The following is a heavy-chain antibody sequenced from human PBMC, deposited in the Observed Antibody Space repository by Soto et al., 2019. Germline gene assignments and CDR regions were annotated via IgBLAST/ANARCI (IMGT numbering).Heavy chain of an antibody. J-gene: IGHJ6*02. CDR3: ARRYCSSTSCLMDV. D-gene: IGHD2-2*01. V-gene: IGHV3-48*03. Sequence: PGGSLRLSCAVSGFTFSSYEMNWVRQAPGKGLEWVSYISSSSGTTIFYADSVKGRCTISRDNAKNSLYLQMNSLRAEDTAVYYCARRYCSSTSCLMDVWGQRTTVTVSS. CDR1: GFTFSSYE. CDR2: ISSSSGTTI.